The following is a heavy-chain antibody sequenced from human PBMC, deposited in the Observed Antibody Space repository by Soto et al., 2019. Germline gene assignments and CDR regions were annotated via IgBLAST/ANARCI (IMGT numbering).Heavy chain of an antibody. CDR3: VRDMGADYYYYGMDV. D-gene: IGHD1-26*01. CDR2: INWNSGSI. V-gene: IGHV3-9*01. J-gene: IGHJ6*02. CDR1: GFTFDDNA. Sequence: VQLVESGGGLVQPGRSLRLSCAASGFTFDDNAMHWVRQAPGKGLEWVSGINWNSGSIGYADSVKGRFTISRDNAKNSLYLQMNSLRAEDTALYYCVRDMGADYYYYGMDVWGQGTTVTVSS.